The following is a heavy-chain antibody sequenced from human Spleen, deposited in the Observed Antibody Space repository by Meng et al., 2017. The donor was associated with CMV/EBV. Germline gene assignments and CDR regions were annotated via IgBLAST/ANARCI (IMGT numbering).Heavy chain of an antibody. CDR1: GDSVTNDNYY. V-gene: IGHV4-61*01. J-gene: IGHJ4*02. D-gene: IGHD3-16*01. CDR2: IYYPGSS. Sequence: SETLSLTCTVSGDSVTNDNYYWSWVRQPPGKGLEWIGYIYYPGSSHYNTSLKSRVTISVDTSKNQLSLRLRSVTTADTALYYCARKSDFGYSLGYWGQGTLVTVSS. CDR3: ARKSDFGYSLGY.